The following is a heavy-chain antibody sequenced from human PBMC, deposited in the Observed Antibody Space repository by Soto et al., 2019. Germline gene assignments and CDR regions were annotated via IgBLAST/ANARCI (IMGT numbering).Heavy chain of an antibody. CDR3: ARDLKESDYVSGSIRYGAAY. CDR2: IWYDGSNK. J-gene: IGHJ4*02. Sequence: QVQLVESGGGVVQPGRSLRLSCAASGFTFSSYGMHWVRQAPGKGLEWVAVIWYDGSNKYYADSVKGRFTISRDNSKNTLYLQMNRLRADDTAVYYCARDLKESDYVSGSIRYGAAYGGQGTLVTVSS. V-gene: IGHV3-33*01. CDR1: GFTFSSYG. D-gene: IGHD3-16*02.